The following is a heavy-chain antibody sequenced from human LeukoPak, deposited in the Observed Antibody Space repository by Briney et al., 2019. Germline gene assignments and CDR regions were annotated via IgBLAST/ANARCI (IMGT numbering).Heavy chain of an antibody. V-gene: IGHV1-69*01. D-gene: IGHD3-22*01. CDR2: IIPIFGTA. CDR1: GGTFSSYA. Sequence: SVKVSCKASGGTFSSYAISWVRQAPGQGFEWMGGIIPIFGTANYAQKFQGRVTITADESTSTAYMELSSLRSEDTAVYYCARALYYYDSSGYCYWGQGTLVTVSS. CDR3: ARALYYYDSSGYCY. J-gene: IGHJ4*02.